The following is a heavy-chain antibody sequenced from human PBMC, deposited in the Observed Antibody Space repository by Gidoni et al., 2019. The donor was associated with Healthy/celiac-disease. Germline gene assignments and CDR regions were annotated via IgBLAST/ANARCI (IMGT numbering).Heavy chain of an antibody. J-gene: IGHJ4*02. D-gene: IGHD6-19*01. CDR3: AREGYSSGGYYFDY. V-gene: IGHV3-33*01. Sequence: QVQLVASGGGVVQPGRVLSLPGAASGFNSSSYGTHWVRQAPGKGLEWVAVLWYDGSNKYYADSVKGRFTISRDNSKNTLYLQMNSLRAEGTAVYYCAREGYSSGGYYFDYWGQGTLVTVSS. CDR1: GFNSSSYG. CDR2: LWYDGSNK.